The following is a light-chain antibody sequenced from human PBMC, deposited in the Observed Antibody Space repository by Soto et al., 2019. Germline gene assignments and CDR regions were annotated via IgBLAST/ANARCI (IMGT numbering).Light chain of an antibody. CDR1: QYIGEY. J-gene: IGKJ1*01. Sequence: DIQMTQSPSTLSASVGDGVSITCRASQYIGEYLAWYQQKPGSAPRLLIYDASQLDGGVSSRFSGSVSGTEFTLTIPSLQPDDSGTYYCQQCQKYPWTFGQGTKVDIK. V-gene: IGKV1-5*01. CDR3: QQCQKYPWT. CDR2: DAS.